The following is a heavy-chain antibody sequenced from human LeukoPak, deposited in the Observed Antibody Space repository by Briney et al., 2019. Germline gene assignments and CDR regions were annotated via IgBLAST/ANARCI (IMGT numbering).Heavy chain of an antibody. CDR3: ARYFLHYYGGDCYWSDY. V-gene: IGHV1-18*01. D-gene: IGHD2-21*02. J-gene: IGHJ4*02. CDR1: GYTFTSYG. CDR2: ISAYNGNT. Sequence: GASVKVSCKASGYTFTSYGISWVRQAPGQGLEWMGWISAYNGNTNYAQKLQGRVTMTTDTSTSTAYMELRSLRSDDTAVYYCARYFLHYYGGDCYWSDYWGQGTLVTVSS.